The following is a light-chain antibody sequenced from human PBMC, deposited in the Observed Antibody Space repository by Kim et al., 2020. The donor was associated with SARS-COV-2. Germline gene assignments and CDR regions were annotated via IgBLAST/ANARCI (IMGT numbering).Light chain of an antibody. CDR2: NDD. CDR1: NIGSKS. Sequence: APGETARLTCGGNNIGSKSVYWHQQKPGQAPVLVIYNDDERPSGIPERFSGSNSGNTATLTVTRVEAGDEAAYYCQVWDNTSDHVVFGGGTQLTVL. J-gene: IGLJ2*01. V-gene: IGLV3-21*04. CDR3: QVWDNTSDHVV.